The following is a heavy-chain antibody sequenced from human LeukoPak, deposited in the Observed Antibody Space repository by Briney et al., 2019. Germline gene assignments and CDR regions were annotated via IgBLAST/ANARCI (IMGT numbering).Heavy chain of an antibody. J-gene: IGHJ4*02. CDR3: ARVQGSSWYSDY. Sequence: GGSLRLSCAASGFTFSSYGMHWVRQAPGKGLEWVAFIRYDGSNKYYADSVKGRFTISRDNSKNTLYLQMNSLRAEDTAVYYCARVQGSSWYSDYWGQGTLVTVSS. V-gene: IGHV3-30*02. D-gene: IGHD6-13*01. CDR2: IRYDGSNK. CDR1: GFTFSSYG.